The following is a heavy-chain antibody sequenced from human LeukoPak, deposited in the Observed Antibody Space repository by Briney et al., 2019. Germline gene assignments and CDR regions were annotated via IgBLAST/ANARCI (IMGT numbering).Heavy chain of an antibody. CDR2: ISGDTTYT. Sequence: GGSLRLSCAASGFTFSSYTMHWVRQIPGERPEWVSSISGDTTYTYYADSVKGRFTISRDNTNTSLFLQMNGLRAEDTATYFCARRGTDASFSFFDVWGQGTMVTVSS. J-gene: IGHJ3*01. D-gene: IGHD1-1*01. CDR1: GFTFSSYT. V-gene: IGHV3-21*01. CDR3: ARRGTDASFSFFDV.